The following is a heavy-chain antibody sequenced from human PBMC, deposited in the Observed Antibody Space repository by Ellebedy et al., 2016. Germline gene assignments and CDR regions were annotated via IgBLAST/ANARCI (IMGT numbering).Heavy chain of an antibody. CDR1: GFTFSSYW. Sequence: GESLKISXAASGFTFSSYWMHWVRQAPGKGLVWVSRINSDGSSRSYADSVKGRFTISRDNAKNSLYLQMNSLRAEDTALYYCAREGWGKLVRRYYFDYWGQGTLVTVSS. CDR3: AREGWGKLVRRYYFDY. CDR2: INSDGSSR. D-gene: IGHD6-13*01. V-gene: IGHV3-74*01. J-gene: IGHJ4*02.